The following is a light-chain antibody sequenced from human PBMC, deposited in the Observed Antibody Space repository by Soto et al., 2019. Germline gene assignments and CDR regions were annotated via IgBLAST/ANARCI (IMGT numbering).Light chain of an antibody. CDR3: QSYDSSLSGSYV. J-gene: IGLJ1*01. CDR2: SNN. V-gene: IGLV1-40*01. Sequence: QSVLTQPPSVSGAPGQRVTISCTGSSSNIGAGYDVHWYQRLPGTAPKVLIYSNNNRPSGVPDRFSGSKSGTSASLAITGHQAEDEADYYCQSYDSSLSGSYVFGTGTKLTVL. CDR1: SSNIGAGYD.